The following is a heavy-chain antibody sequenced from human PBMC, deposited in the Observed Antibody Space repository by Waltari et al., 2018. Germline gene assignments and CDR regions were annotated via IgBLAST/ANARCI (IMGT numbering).Heavy chain of an antibody. CDR2: IYHSGST. CDR3: AGLNSGYALDY. Sequence: QVQLQESGPGLAKPSGTLSLTCAVSAGSIGRHHRWRWVRQPPGKGLEWIGEIYHSGSTNYNPSLKSRVTISVDKSKNQFPLKLSSVTAADTAVYYCAGLNSGYALDYWGQGTLVTVSS. CDR1: AGSIGRHHR. V-gene: IGHV4-4*02. J-gene: IGHJ4*02. D-gene: IGHD5-12*01.